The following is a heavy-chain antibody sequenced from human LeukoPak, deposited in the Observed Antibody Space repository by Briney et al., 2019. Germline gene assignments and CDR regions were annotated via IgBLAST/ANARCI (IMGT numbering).Heavy chain of an antibody. Sequence: GGSLRLSCAASGFTFNTYVMNWVRQAPGKGLEWVSTISGTGGNTYYADSVKGRFTISRDNSKDTLYLQMSSLRAEDTAVYYCARDGGRYYDRSGYYWGYYFDSWGRGILVTVST. D-gene: IGHD3-22*01. V-gene: IGHV3-23*01. J-gene: IGHJ4*02. CDR1: GFTFNTYV. CDR2: ISGTGGNT. CDR3: ARDGGRYYDRSGYYWGYYFDS.